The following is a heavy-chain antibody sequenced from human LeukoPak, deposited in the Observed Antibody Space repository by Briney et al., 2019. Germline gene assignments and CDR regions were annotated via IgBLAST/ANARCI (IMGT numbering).Heavy chain of an antibody. CDR3: ARDMVPYYYDSSGYYEN. D-gene: IGHD3-22*01. Sequence: ASVKVSCKASGYTFTSYGISWVRQAPGQGLEWMGWISAYNGNTNYAQKLQGRVTMTTDTSTSTAYMELRSLRSDDTAVYYCARDMVPYYYDSSGYYENWGQGTLVTVSS. V-gene: IGHV1-18*01. J-gene: IGHJ4*02. CDR2: ISAYNGNT. CDR1: GYTFTSYG.